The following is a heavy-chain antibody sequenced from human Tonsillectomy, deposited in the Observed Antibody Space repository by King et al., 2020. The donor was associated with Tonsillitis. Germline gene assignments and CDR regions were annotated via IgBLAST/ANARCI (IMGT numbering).Heavy chain of an antibody. CDR3: ARVGYYYDSSGYYRLGDAFDI. CDR2: INHSGST. D-gene: IGHD3-22*01. CDR1: GGSFSGYY. Sequence: VQLQQWGAGLLKPSETLSLTCAVYGGSFSGYYWSWIRQPPGKGLEWIGEINHSGSTNYNPSLKSRVTISVDTSKNQFSLKLSSVTAADTAVYYCARVGYYYDSSGYYRLGDAFDIWGQGTMVTVSS. J-gene: IGHJ3*02. V-gene: IGHV4-34*01.